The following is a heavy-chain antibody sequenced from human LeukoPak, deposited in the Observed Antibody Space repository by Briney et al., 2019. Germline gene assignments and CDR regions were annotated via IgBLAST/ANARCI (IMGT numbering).Heavy chain of an antibody. CDR1: GGSFSGYY. D-gene: IGHD3-10*01. J-gene: IGHJ4*02. V-gene: IGHV4-34*01. CDR2: INHSGST. Sequence: SETLSLTCAVYGGSFSGYYWSWIRQPPGKGLEWIGEINHSGSTNYNPSLKSRVTISVDTSKNQFSLKLSSVTAADTAVYYCARDFTSLLWFGELSDYFDYWGQGTLVTVSS. CDR3: ARDFTSLLWFGELSDYFDY.